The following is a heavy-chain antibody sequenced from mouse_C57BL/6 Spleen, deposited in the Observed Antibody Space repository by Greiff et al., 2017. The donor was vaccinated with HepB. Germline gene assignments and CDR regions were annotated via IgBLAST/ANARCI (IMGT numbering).Heavy chain of an antibody. CDR1: GYTFTDYE. CDR2: IDPETGGT. V-gene: IGHV1-15*01. Sequence: VQLQQSGAELVRPGASVTLSCKASGYTFTDYEMHWVKQTPVHGLEWIGAIDPETGGTAYNQKFKGKAILTADKSSSTAYMELRSLTSEDSAVYYCTRSGYSNYGDYWGQGTTLTVSS. D-gene: IGHD2-5*01. CDR3: TRSGYSNYGDY. J-gene: IGHJ2*01.